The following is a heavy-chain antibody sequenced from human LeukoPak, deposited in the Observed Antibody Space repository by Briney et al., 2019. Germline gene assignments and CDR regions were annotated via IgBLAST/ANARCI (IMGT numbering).Heavy chain of an antibody. V-gene: IGHV4-59*01. CDR1: GGSISSYY. CDR3: AGLYCSGGSCSFDY. CDR2: IYYSGST. Sequence: SETLSLTCTVSGGSISSYYSSWIRQPPGKGLEWIGYIYYSGSTNYNPSLKSRVTISVDTSKNQFSLKLSSVTAADTAVYYCAGLYCSGGSCSFDYWGQGTLVTVSS. D-gene: IGHD2-15*01. J-gene: IGHJ4*02.